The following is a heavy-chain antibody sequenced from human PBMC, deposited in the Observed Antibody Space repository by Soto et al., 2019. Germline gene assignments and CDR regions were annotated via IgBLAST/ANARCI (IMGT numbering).Heavy chain of an antibody. CDR1: GYTYTSYY. Sequence: GASVKVSCKASGYTYTSYYMHWVRQAPGQGLEWMGIINPSGGSASYAQKFQGRVTMTRDTSTSTVYMELSSLRSEDTAVYYCARDQVFWSGPAYYHGMDVWGQGTTVTVSS. J-gene: IGHJ6*02. CDR2: INPSGGSA. CDR3: ARDQVFWSGPAYYHGMDV. D-gene: IGHD3-3*01. V-gene: IGHV1-46*01.